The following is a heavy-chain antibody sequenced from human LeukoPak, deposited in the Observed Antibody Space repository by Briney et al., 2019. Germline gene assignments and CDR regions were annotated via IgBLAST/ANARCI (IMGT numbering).Heavy chain of an antibody. V-gene: IGHV3-48*03. CDR1: GFTFSSYE. CDR2: ISSSGSTI. CDR3: ARASAVAGSFDY. Sequence: PGGSLRLSCAASGFTFSSYEMNWVRQAPGKGLEWVSYISSSGSTIYYADSVKGRFTISRDNAKNSLYLQMNSLRAEDTAVYCCARASAVAGSFDYWGQGTLVTVSS. D-gene: IGHD6-19*01. J-gene: IGHJ4*02.